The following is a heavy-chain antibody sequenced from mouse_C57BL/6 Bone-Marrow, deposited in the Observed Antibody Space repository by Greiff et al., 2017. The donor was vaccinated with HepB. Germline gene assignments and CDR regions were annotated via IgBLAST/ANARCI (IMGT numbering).Heavy chain of an antibody. J-gene: IGHJ2*01. Sequence: EVKVVESGPVLVKPGASVKMSCKASGYTFTDYYMNWVKQSHGKSLEWIGVINPYNGGTSYNQKFKGKATLTVDKSSSTAYMELNSLTSEDSAVYYCARYYYGSSYGYWGQGTTLTVSS. CDR1: GYTFTDYY. V-gene: IGHV1-19*01. CDR2: INPYNGGT. CDR3: ARYYYGSSYGY. D-gene: IGHD1-1*01.